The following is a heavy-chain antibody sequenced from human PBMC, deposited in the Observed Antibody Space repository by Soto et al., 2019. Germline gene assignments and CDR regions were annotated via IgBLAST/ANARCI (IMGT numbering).Heavy chain of an antibody. CDR2: ISGSGGST. J-gene: IGHJ6*02. CDR3: AKWVHVVVPAAIRGSWYYYGMDV. V-gene: IGHV3-23*01. Sequence: GGSLRLSCAASGFTFGSYAMSWVRQAPGKGLEWVSAISGSGGSTYYADSVKGRFTISRDNSKNTLYLQMNSLRAEDTAVYYCAKWVHVVVPAAIRGSWYYYGMDVWGQGTTVTVSS. CDR1: GFTFGSYA. D-gene: IGHD2-2*02.